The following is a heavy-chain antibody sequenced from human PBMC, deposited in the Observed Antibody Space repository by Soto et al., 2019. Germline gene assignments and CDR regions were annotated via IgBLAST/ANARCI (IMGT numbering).Heavy chain of an antibody. J-gene: IGHJ6*02. CDR1: GGTFSSYA. Sequence: QVQLVQSGAEVKKPGSSVKVSCKASGGTFSSYAISWVRQAPGQGLEWMGGIIPIFGTANYAQKFQGRVTITADESTSTAYMELSSLRSEDTAVYYRARDRTTVTTTGYYGMDVWGQGTTVTVSS. CDR3: ARDRTTVTTTGYYGMDV. D-gene: IGHD4-4*01. CDR2: IIPIFGTA. V-gene: IGHV1-69*01.